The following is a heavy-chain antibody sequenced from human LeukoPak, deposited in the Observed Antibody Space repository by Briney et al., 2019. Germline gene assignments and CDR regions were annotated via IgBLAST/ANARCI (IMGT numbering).Heavy chain of an antibody. Sequence: ASVKVSCKVSGYTLTELSMHWVRQAPGKGLEWMGGFDPEDGETIYAQKFQGRVTITADESTSTAYMELSSLRSEDTAVYYCARDEGDRGFDPWGQGTLVTVSS. CDR2: FDPEDGET. J-gene: IGHJ5*02. V-gene: IGHV1-24*01. CDR1: GYTLTELS. D-gene: IGHD3-16*01. CDR3: ARDEGDRGFDP.